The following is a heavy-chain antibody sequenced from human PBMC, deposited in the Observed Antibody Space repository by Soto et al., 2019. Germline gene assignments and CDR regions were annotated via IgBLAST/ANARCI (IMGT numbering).Heavy chain of an antibody. Sequence: VGSLRLSCAASGFTFSTYAMIWVRQAPGKGLEWVSVITGSGGRTYYADSVKGRFTISRDTSKKTLFLQMNSLRAEDTAVYYCAKDRYGDYGGIDYWGQGTMVTVS. CDR3: AKDRYGDYGGIDY. CDR1: GFTFSTYA. CDR2: ITGSGGRT. D-gene: IGHD4-17*01. V-gene: IGHV3-23*01. J-gene: IGHJ4*02.